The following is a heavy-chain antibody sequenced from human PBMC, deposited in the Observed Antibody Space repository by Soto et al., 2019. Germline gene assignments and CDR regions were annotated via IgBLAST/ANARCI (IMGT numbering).Heavy chain of an antibody. J-gene: IGHJ1*01. Sequence: GASVKVSCKASGYTFTSYGISWVRQAPGQGLEWMGWISAYNGNTNYAQKLQGRVTMTTDTSTSTAYMELRSLRSDDTAVYYCARDVVVAATSAEYFQHWGQGTLVTVSS. CDR1: GYTFTSYG. D-gene: IGHD2-15*01. CDR2: ISAYNGNT. CDR3: ARDVVVAATSAEYFQH. V-gene: IGHV1-18*01.